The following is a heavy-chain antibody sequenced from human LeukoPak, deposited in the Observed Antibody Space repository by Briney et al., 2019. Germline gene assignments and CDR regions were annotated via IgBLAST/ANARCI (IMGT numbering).Heavy chain of an antibody. J-gene: IGHJ4*02. CDR1: GFTFSSYA. V-gene: IGHV3-64*01. CDR3: AKGASVGVAAAGH. CDR2: ISSNGGST. D-gene: IGHD6-13*01. Sequence: GGSLRLSCAASGFTFSSYAMHWVRQAPGKGLEYVSAISSNGGSTYYANSVKGRFTISRDNSKNSLYLQMNSLRPEDTAFYYCAKGASVGVAAAGHWGQGTLVTVSS.